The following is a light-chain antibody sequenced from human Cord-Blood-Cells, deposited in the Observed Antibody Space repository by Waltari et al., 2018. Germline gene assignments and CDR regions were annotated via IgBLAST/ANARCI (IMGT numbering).Light chain of an antibody. Sequence: QSALTQPASVSGSPGQSTTISCTGPSSDVGGYNYVSWYQQNPGKAPKLMIYDSSNRPSGVSNRSSGAKSGNTAALTISGLQAEDEADYYCSSDTSSSTLVVFGTGTKVTVL. CDR3: SSDTSSSTLVV. CDR2: DSS. V-gene: IGLV2-14*01. J-gene: IGLJ1*01. CDR1: SSDVGGYNY.